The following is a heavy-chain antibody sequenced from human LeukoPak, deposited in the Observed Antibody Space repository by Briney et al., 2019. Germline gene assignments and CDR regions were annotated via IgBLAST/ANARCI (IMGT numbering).Heavy chain of an antibody. J-gene: IGHJ1*01. V-gene: IGHV4-39*01. Sequence: SETLSLTCTVSGGSIITNNYYWGWIRQPPGKVLEWIGSLHSSGSTWYTPSLRSRVTISVDTSKNQFSLKLSSVTAADTAVYYCARLDRYTNSWNYFQRWGQGKLVTVSS. CDR1: GGSIITNNYY. CDR2: LHSSGST. D-gene: IGHD1-20*01. CDR3: ARLDRYTNSWNYFQR.